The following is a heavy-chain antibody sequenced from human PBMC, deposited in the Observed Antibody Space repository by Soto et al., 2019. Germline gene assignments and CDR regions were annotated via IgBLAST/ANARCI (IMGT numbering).Heavy chain of an antibody. CDR2: ISYDGSNK. CDR1: GFTFSSYG. J-gene: IGHJ4*02. D-gene: IGHD3-10*01. V-gene: IGHV3-30*18. Sequence: QVQLVESGGGVVQPGRSLRLSCAASGFTFSSYGMHWVRQAPGKGLEWVAVISYDGSNKYYADSVKGRFTISRDNSKNTLYLQMNSLRAEDTAVYYCAKEAYCGSGSYLTGEYYFDYWGQGTLVTVSS. CDR3: AKEAYCGSGSYLTGEYYFDY.